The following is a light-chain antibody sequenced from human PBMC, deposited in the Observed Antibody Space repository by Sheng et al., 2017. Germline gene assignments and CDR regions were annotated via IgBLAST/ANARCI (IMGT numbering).Light chain of an antibody. Sequence: EIVMTQSPATLSVSPGERATLSCRASQSVSSNLAWYQQKPGQAPRLLIYGASTRATGIPARFSGSGSGTEFTLTISSLQSEDFAVYYCQQYNNRVTFGQGTNVEIK. CDR2: GAS. V-gene: IGKV3-15*01. J-gene: IGKJ1*01. CDR3: QQYNNRVT. CDR1: QSVSSN.